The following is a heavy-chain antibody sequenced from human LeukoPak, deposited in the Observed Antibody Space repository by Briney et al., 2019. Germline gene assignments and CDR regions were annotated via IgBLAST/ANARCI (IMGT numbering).Heavy chain of an antibody. CDR1: GFPFNTYV. V-gene: IGHV3-23*01. CDR3: AKDGGLWVSAHWGDS. D-gene: IGHD7-27*01. Sequence: GGSLRLSCAASGFPFNTYVMSWVRQAPGKGLEWVSAINGGGSNTYYADSVKGRFTVSRDNSKNTLFLQMNSLRAEDTAVYYCAKDGGLWVSAHWGDSWGRGTLVTVSS. J-gene: IGHJ4*02. CDR2: INGGGSNT.